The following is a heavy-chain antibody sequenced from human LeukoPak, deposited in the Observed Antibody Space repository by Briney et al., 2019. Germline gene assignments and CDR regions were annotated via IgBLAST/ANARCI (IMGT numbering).Heavy chain of an antibody. J-gene: IGHJ4*02. D-gene: IGHD3-22*01. Sequence: ASVKVSCKASGYTFTSYGISWVRQAPGQGLEWMGWISAYNGNTNYAQKLQGRVTMTRDTSTSTLYMELSSLRSEDTAVYYCARGYYYDSSGYYHFDYWGQGTLVTVSS. CDR2: ISAYNGNT. V-gene: IGHV1-18*01. CDR3: ARGYYYDSSGYYHFDY. CDR1: GYTFTSYG.